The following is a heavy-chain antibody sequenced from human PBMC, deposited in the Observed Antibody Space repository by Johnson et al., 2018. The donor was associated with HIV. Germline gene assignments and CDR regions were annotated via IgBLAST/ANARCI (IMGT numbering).Heavy chain of an antibody. D-gene: IGHD3-3*01. CDR2: IWYDGSNK. V-gene: IGHV3-33*06. CDR1: GFTFDDYG. J-gene: IGHJ3*02. CDR3: ANDFWSGSGI. Sequence: VQLVESGGGVVRPGGSLRLSCAASGFTFDDYGMHWVRQAPGKGLEWVAVIWYDGSNKYYADSVKGRFTISRDNSKSTLYLQINSLRAEDTAVYYCANDFWSGSGIWGQGTMVTVSS.